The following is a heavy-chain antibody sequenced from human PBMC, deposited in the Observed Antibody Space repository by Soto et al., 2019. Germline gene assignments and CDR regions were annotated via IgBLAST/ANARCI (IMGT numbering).Heavy chain of an antibody. CDR3: ARRRTVPIFDY. D-gene: IGHD2-2*01. CDR2: INHSGST. J-gene: IGHJ4*02. CDR1: GGSFSGYY. Sequence: TSETLSLTCAVYGGSFSGYYWSWIRQPPGKGLEWIGEINHSGSTNYNPSLKSRVTISVDTSKNQFSLKLSSVTAADTAVYYCARRRTVPIFDYWGQGTLVTVSS. V-gene: IGHV4-34*01.